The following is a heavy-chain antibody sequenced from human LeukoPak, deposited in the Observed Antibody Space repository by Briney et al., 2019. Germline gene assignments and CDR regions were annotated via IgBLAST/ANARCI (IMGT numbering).Heavy chain of an antibody. Sequence: SETLSLTCTVSGGSISSYYWSWIRQPPGKGLEWIGYIYYSGSTNYNPSLKSRATISVDTSKNQFSLKLSSVTAADTAVYYCARQQSYYEFDYWGQGTLVTVSS. J-gene: IGHJ4*02. CDR3: ARQQSYYEFDY. D-gene: IGHD3-22*01. CDR2: IYYSGST. CDR1: GGSISSYY. V-gene: IGHV4-59*08.